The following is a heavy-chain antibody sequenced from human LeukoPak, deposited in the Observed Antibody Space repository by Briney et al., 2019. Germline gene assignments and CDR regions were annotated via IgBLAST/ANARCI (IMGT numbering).Heavy chain of an antibody. D-gene: IGHD3-10*01. CDR3: ARDDTMVRGVIITGLFDY. V-gene: IGHV3-48*01. Sequence: GSLRLSCAASGFTFSSYSMNWVRQAPGKGLEWVSYISSSSSTIYYADSVKGRFTISRDNAKNSLYLQMNSLRAEDTAVYYCARDDTMVRGVIITGLFDYWGQGTLVTVSS. CDR1: GFTFSSYS. J-gene: IGHJ4*02. CDR2: ISSSSSTI.